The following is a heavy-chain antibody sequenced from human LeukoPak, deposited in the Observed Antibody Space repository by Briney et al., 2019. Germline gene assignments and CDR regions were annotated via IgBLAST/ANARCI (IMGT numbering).Heavy chain of an antibody. CDR1: GGSISSYY. CDR2: IYYSGNT. V-gene: IGHV4-59*08. Sequence: SETLSLTCTVSGGSISSYYWSWIRQPPGKGLEWIGYIYYSGNTNYNPSLKSRVTISVDTSKNQFSLKLSSVTAADTAVYYCARRARATAGGDYFDYWGQGTLVTVSS. CDR3: ARRARATAGGDYFDY. J-gene: IGHJ4*02. D-gene: IGHD6-13*01.